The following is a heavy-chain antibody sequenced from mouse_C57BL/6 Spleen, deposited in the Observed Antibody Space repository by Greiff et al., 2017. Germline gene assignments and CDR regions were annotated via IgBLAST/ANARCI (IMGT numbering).Heavy chain of an antibody. Sequence: DVMLVESGGGLVKPGGSLKLSCAASGFTFSDYGMHWVRQAPEKGLEWVAYISSGSSTIYYADTVKGRFTISRDNAKNTLFLQMTSLRSEDTAMYYCARGRLLRSYAMDYWGQGTSVTVSS. CDR1: GFTFSDYG. CDR2: ISSGSSTI. J-gene: IGHJ4*01. D-gene: IGHD2-3*01. V-gene: IGHV5-17*01. CDR3: ARGRLLRSYAMDY.